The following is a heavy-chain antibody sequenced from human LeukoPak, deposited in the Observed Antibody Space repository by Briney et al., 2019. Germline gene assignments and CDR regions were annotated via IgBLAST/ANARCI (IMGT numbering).Heavy chain of an antibody. V-gene: IGHV3-30*04. CDR3: AKAGSSGSFDS. CDR1: GFTFSNYA. Sequence: GKSLRLSCAASGFTFSNYAIHWVRQAPGKGLEWVSLISYDGYNKFYANSVKGRFTISRDNSKNTLYLQMNSLRTDDTAVYYCAKAGSSGSFDSWGQGTLVTVSS. CDR2: ISYDGYNK. D-gene: IGHD6-19*01. J-gene: IGHJ4*02.